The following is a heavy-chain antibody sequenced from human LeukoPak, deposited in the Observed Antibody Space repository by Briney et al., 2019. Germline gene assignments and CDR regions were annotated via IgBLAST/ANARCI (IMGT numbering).Heavy chain of an antibody. CDR3: ARDRLTNYYDSSGYYSPYWYFDL. CDR2: INPNSGGT. Sequence: ASVKVSCKASGYTFTGYYMHWVRQAPGQGLEWMGWINPNSGGTNYALKFEGRVTMTRDTSISTAYMEPSRLRSDDTAVYYCARDRLTNYYDSSGYYSPYWYFDLWGRGTLVTVSS. D-gene: IGHD3-22*01. V-gene: IGHV1-2*02. CDR1: GYTFTGYY. J-gene: IGHJ2*01.